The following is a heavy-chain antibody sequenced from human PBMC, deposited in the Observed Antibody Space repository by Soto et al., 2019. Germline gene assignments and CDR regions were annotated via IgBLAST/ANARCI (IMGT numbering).Heavy chain of an antibody. J-gene: IGHJ5*02. CDR1: GYSFAGYW. Sequence: GESLKISCKGSGYSFAGYWITWVRQKPGKGLEWMGRIDPSDSYTNYSPSFQGHVTISADKSISTAYLQWSSLKASDTAMYYCARLDAVGGKTWGQGTLVTVSS. CDR3: ARLDAVGGKT. V-gene: IGHV5-10-1*01. D-gene: IGHD3-10*01. CDR2: IDPSDSYT.